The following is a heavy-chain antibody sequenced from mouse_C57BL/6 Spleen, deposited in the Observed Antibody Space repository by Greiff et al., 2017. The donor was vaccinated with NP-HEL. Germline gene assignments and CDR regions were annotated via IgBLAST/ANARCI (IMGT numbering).Heavy chain of an antibody. J-gene: IGHJ4*01. CDR3: ARCVDLGAMDY. D-gene: IGHD3-1*01. Sequence: QVQLQQSGAELVKPGASVKISCKASGYAFSSYWMNWVKQRPGKGLEWIGQIYPGDGDTNYNGKFKGKATLTADKSSSTAYMQLSSLTSEDSAVYFCARCVDLGAMDYWGQGTSVTVSS. CDR2: IYPGDGDT. CDR1: GYAFSSYW. V-gene: IGHV1-80*01.